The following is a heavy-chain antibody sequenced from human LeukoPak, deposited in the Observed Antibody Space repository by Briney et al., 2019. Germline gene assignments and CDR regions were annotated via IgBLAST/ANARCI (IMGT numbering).Heavy chain of an antibody. CDR1: GGSFSGYY. V-gene: IGHV4-34*01. CDR2: INHSGST. CDR3: VDHYDSRGYVWV. J-gene: IGHJ4*02. Sequence: PSETLSLTCAVYGGSFSGYYWSWIRQPPGKGLEWIGEINHSGSTNYNPSLKSRVTISVDTSKNQFSLKLSSVTAADTAVYYCVDHYDSRGYVWVWGQGTLVTVSS. D-gene: IGHD3-22*01.